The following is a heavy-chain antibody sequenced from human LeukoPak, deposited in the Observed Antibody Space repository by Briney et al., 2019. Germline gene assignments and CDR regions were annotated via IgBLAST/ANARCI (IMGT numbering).Heavy chain of an antibody. CDR3: ARLYSSGWYDFDY. V-gene: IGHV3-48*03. D-gene: IGHD6-19*01. CDR2: ISSSGSTI. Sequence: PGGSLRLSCAASGFTFSSYEMNWVRQAPGKGLEWVSYISSSGSTIYYADSVKGRFTISRDNAKNSLYLQVNSLRAEDTAVYYCARLYSSGWYDFDYWGQGTLVTVSS. CDR1: GFTFSSYE. J-gene: IGHJ4*02.